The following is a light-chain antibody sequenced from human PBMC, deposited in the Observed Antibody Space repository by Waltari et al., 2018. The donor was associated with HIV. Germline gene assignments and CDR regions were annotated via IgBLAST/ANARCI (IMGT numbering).Light chain of an antibody. CDR1: SSNIGPNT. J-gene: IGLJ2*01. CDR2: RNH. CDR3: AAWDASLHVV. V-gene: IGLV1-44*01. Sequence: QSVLTQPPSASGTLGQGVTISCFGSSSNIGPNTVNWYQHLPGAAPKLIIFRNHQRPPGVPDRFSGSQSGTSAFLTITGLLPGDEATYYCAAWDASLHVVFGGGTQLTVL.